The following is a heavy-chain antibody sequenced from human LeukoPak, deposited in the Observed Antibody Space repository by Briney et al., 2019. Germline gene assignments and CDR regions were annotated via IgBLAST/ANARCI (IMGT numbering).Heavy chain of an antibody. V-gene: IGHV4-34*01. J-gene: IGHJ4*02. D-gene: IGHD3-22*01. CDR2: INHSGST. CDR1: GGSFSGYY. CDR3: ARGPTYYYDSSGSLYYFDY. Sequence: SETLSLTCAVYGGSFSGYYWSWIRQPPGKGLEWIGEINHSGSTYYNPSLKSRVTISVDTSKNQFSLKLSSVTAADTAVYYCARGPTYYYDSSGSLYYFDYWGQGTLVTVSS.